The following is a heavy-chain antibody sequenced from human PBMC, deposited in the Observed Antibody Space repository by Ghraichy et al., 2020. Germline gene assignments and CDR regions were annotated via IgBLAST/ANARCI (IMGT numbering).Heavy chain of an antibody. CDR1: GLTVRSNY. Sequence: GGSLRLSCAASGLTVRSNYMSWVRQAPGKGLEWVSVINSDGRTEYADSVKGRFNLSRDISKNTVYLQINSLRVEDTAVYYCARGLRFYDSTDADNWGQGTLVTVSS. CDR2: INSDGRT. CDR3: ARGLRFYDSTDADN. D-gene: IGHD3-22*01. V-gene: IGHV3-53*01. J-gene: IGHJ4*02.